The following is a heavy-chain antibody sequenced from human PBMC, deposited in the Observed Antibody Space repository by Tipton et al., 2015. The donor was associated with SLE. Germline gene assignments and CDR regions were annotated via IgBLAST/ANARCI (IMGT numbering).Heavy chain of an antibody. J-gene: IGHJ6*03. V-gene: IGHV4-34*01. Sequence: TLSLTCAVYGCSFSGYYWSWIRQHPGKGLEGRGEIKHSGSINYNPSRKSRVTIAIETSKNQFSLKLSSVTAADPAVYYCARVPRLERVYYYSSYMAVWTKGTTVSVSS. CDR2: IKHSGSI. CDR3: ARVPRLERVYYYSSYMAV. CDR1: GCSFSGYY. D-gene: IGHD5/OR15-5a*01.